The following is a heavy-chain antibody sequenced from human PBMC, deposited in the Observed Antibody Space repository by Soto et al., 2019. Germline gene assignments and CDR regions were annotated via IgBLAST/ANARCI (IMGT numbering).Heavy chain of an antibody. CDR3: TRDRPLGFWSGYYGGYYYYYGMDV. V-gene: IGHV3-49*04. D-gene: IGHD3-3*01. CDR1: GFTFGDYA. J-gene: IGHJ6*02. Sequence: EVQLVESGGGLVQPGRSLRLSCTASGFTFGDYAMSWVRQAPGKGLEWVGFIRSKAYGGTTEYAASVKGRFTISRDDSKSIAYLQMNSLKTEDTAVYYCTRDRPLGFWSGYYGGYYYYYGMDVWGQGTTVTVSS. CDR2: IRSKAYGGTT.